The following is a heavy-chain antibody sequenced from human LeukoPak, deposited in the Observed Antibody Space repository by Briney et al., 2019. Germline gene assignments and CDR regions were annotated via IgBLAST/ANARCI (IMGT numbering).Heavy chain of an antibody. CDR1: AFTFSTYG. J-gene: IGHJ4*02. CDR3: AKASSAGDSSSWNY. V-gene: IGHV3-30*18. CDR2: ISYDGSHK. D-gene: IGHD6-13*01. Sequence: GGSLRLSCAASAFTFSTYGMHWVRQAPGRGLEWVALISYDGSHKYYADSVKGRFTISRDNSKNMLYLQMNSLRTEDTATYYCAKASSAGDSSSWNYWGQGILVTVSS.